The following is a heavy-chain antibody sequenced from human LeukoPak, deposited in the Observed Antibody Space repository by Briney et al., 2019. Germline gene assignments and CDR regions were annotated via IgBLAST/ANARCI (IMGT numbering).Heavy chain of an antibody. J-gene: IGHJ4*02. Sequence: GESLKISWKGSGYSFTSYWIGWVRQMPGKGLEWMGIIYPGDSDTSDSPSIQGQVTISADKSIRTAYLQWSSLKASDTAMYYCARLVGRGYSYKYYFDYWGQGALVTVSS. CDR3: ARLVGRGYSYKYYFDY. CDR2: IYPGDSDT. D-gene: IGHD5-18*01. CDR1: GYSFTSYW. V-gene: IGHV5-51*01.